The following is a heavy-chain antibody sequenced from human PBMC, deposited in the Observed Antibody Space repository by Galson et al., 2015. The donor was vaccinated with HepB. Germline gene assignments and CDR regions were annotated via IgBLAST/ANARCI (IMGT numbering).Heavy chain of an antibody. Sequence: QSGAEVKKPGESLKISCKGSGYSFTSYWIGWVRQMPGKGLEWMGIIYPGDSDTRYSPSFQGQVTISADKSISTAYLQWSSLKASDTAMYYCARPEDTAMAPDGGGMDVWGQGTTVTVSS. D-gene: IGHD5-18*01. J-gene: IGHJ6*02. CDR3: ARPEDTAMAPDGGGMDV. CDR1: GYSFTSYW. V-gene: IGHV5-51*01. CDR2: IYPGDSDT.